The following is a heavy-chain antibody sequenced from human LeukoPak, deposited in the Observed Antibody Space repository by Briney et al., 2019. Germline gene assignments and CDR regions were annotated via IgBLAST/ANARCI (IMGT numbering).Heavy chain of an antibody. V-gene: IGHV3-64*01. Sequence: GGSLRLSCAASGFTFSTYVMQWVRQAPGKGLEYVSAITGDGGYTYYANSVKGRFTISRDNSKKTLCLQMGSLRADDMAVYYCARVSTNDRRNAFDIWGQGTMVTVSS. CDR1: GFTFSTYV. J-gene: IGHJ3*02. CDR3: ARVSTNDRRNAFDI. D-gene: IGHD2-8*01. CDR2: ITGDGGYT.